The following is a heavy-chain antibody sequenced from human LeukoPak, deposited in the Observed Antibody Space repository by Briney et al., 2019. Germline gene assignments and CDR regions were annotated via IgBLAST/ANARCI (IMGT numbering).Heavy chain of an antibody. J-gene: IGHJ4*02. D-gene: IGHD3-10*01. CDR3: AREQAVTPASYDY. V-gene: IGHV3-9*01. CDR2: ISWNSGSI. CDR1: GFTFDDYA. Sequence: PGGSLRLSCAASGFTFDDYAMHWVRQAPGKGLEWVSGISWNSGSIGYADSVKGRFTISRDNAKNSLYLQMNSLRAEDTALYYCAREQAVTPASYDYWGQGTLVTVSS.